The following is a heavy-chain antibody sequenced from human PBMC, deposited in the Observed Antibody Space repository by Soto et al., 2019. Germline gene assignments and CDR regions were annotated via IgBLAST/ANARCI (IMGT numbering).Heavy chain of an antibody. CDR2: IYYSGSA. Sequence: SLIHSLRYTVAGGSMSNGDDCWSWIRQPPGKGLEWIGYIYYSGSAYYNPSLKSRVTISVDTSKNQFSLKLSSVTAADTAVYYCARAAAESDYRGEGILVTGPS. D-gene: IGHD6-13*01. CDR3: ARAAAESDY. V-gene: IGHV4-30-4*01. J-gene: IGHJ4*01. CDR1: GGSMSNGDDC.